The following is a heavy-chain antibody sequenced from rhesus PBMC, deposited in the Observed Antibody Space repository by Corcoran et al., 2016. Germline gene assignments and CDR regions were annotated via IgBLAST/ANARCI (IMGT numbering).Heavy chain of an antibody. D-gene: IGHD3-9*01. Sequence: QVQLQESGPGLVKPSETLSLTCAVSGYSISSGYGWGWIRPPPGKGLEWIGQIYGGSGSTYYNPSLKSRVTVSKDTSKNQFSLKLSSVTAADAAVYYCARGNYEDFDVWGPGVLVTVSS. V-gene: IGHV4-127*01. CDR3: ARGNYEDFDV. J-gene: IGHJ5-1*01. CDR2: IYGGSGST. CDR1: GYSISSGYG.